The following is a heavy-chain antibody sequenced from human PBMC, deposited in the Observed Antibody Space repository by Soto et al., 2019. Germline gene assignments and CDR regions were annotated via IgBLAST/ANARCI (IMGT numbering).Heavy chain of an antibody. CDR1: GFTFSSYG. J-gene: IGHJ6*02. V-gene: IGHV3-33*01. CDR2: IWYDGSNK. Sequence: GGSLRLSCAASGFTFSSYGMHWVRQAPGKGLEWVAVIWYDGSNKYYADSVKGRFTISRDNSKNTLYLQMNSLRAEDTAVYYCARTPVGMTTVTTGYYYGMDVWGQGTTVTVSS. D-gene: IGHD4-17*01. CDR3: ARTPVGMTTVTTGYYYGMDV.